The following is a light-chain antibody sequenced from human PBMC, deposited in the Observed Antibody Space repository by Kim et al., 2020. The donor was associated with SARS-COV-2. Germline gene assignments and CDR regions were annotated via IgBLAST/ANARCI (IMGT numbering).Light chain of an antibody. CDR2: GKD. Sequence: SSELTQDPAVSVALGQAVRITCQGDILRRFHAGWYQQKPGQAPVLVIHGKDNRPSGIPDRFSGSSSGNTASLTITGARAEDEADYYCNARDSSGNYVLFGGGTQLTVL. CDR3: NARDSSGNYVL. CDR1: ILRRFH. J-gene: IGLJ2*01. V-gene: IGLV3-19*01.